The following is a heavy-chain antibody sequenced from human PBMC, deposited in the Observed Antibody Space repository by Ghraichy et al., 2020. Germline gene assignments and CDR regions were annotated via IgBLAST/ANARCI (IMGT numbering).Heavy chain of an antibody. J-gene: IGHJ6*02. CDR1: GFTFSTYW. V-gene: IGHV3-74*01. CDR2: INNDGTST. Sequence: GESLNISCAASGFTFSTYWMHWVRQAPGKGLVWVSCINNDGTSTSYADSAKGRFTISRDNAKNTLYLQINSLRAEDAAVYYCARDAYSYDIYYYYGMDVWGQGTTVTVSS. D-gene: IGHD5-18*01. CDR3: ARDAYSYDIYYYYGMDV.